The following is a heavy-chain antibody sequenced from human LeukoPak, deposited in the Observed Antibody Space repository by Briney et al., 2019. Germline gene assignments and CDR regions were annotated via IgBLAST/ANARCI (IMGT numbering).Heavy chain of an antibody. CDR2: IRYDGSNK. Sequence: PGGSLRLSCAASGFTFSSYGMHWVRQAPGKGLEWVGFIRYDGSNKYYADSVKGRFIIYKDDSQNTVYLQMNSLRAEDTAVYYCAKDAQRGFDYSNSLEYWGQGSLVTVSS. V-gene: IGHV3-30*02. CDR1: GFTFSSYG. D-gene: IGHD4-11*01. CDR3: AKDAQRGFDYSNSLEY. J-gene: IGHJ4*02.